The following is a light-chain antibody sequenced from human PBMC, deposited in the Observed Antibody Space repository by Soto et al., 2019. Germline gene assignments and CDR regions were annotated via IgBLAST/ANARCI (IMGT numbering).Light chain of an antibody. J-gene: IGKJ5*01. CDR1: QSISSY. CDR2: AAS. Sequence: IQQTKSPSSLSASVGDRVTITCRAIQSISSYLNWYQQKPGKAPKLLIYAASTLQSGVPLRFSGSGSGTSFTLTTSSLQPEDFATYYCQQLLSYPITFGHGTRLAI. V-gene: IGKV1-9*01. CDR3: QQLLSYPIT.